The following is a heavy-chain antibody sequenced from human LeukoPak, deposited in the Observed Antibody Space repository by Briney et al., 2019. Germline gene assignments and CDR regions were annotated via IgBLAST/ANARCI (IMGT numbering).Heavy chain of an antibody. Sequence: QPRGALRLSCAASGFTFISYWMHGVRQAPGKGLVWVSRINGYGSSTDFADSVKGRFTISRDNAKNTLYPQMNSLRAEDTAVYYCARDAPGNTALDYWGQGTLVTVSS. D-gene: IGHD5-18*01. V-gene: IGHV3-74*01. J-gene: IGHJ4*02. CDR2: INGYGSST. CDR3: ARDAPGNTALDY. CDR1: GFTFISYW.